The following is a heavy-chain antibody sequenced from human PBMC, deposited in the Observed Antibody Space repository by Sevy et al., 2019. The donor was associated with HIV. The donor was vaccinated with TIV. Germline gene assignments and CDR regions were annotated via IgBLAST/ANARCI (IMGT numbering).Heavy chain of an antibody. CDR3: AKLLLGYCSGGSCPPSFDY. CDR1: GFTFSSYG. V-gene: IGHV3-30*02. Sequence: GGSLRLSCAASGFTFSSYGMHWVRQAPGKGLEWVAFIRYDGSNKYYADSVKGRFTISRDNSKNTLYLRMNSLRAEDTAVYYCAKLLLGYCSGGSCPPSFDYWGQGTLVTVSS. D-gene: IGHD2-15*01. J-gene: IGHJ4*02. CDR2: IRYDGSNK.